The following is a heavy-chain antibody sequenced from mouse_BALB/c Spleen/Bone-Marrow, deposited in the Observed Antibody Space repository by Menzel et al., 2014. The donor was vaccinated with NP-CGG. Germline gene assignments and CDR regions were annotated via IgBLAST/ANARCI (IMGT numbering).Heavy chain of an antibody. CDR1: GFNIKDTY. CDR2: IDPANGNT. J-gene: IGHJ3*01. Sequence: VQLQQPGAELVKPGASVKLSCTASGFNIKDTYMHWVKQRPEQGLEWIGRIDPANGNTKYDPKFQGKATITADPSSNTAYLQLSSLTSEDTAVYYCARGYDEGFAYWGQGTLVTVSA. V-gene: IGHV14-3*02. D-gene: IGHD2-14*01. CDR3: ARGYDEGFAY.